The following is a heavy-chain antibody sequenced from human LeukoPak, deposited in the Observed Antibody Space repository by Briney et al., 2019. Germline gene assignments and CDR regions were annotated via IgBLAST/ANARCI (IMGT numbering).Heavy chain of an antibody. V-gene: IGHV4-34*01. J-gene: IGHJ4*02. Sequence: SETLSLTCAVYGGSFSGYYWSWIRQPPGKGLEWIEEINHSGSTNYNPSLKSRVTISVDTSKNQFSLKLSSVTAADTAVYYCARGRRFDYWGQGTLVTVSS. CDR2: INHSGST. CDR1: GGSFSGYY. CDR3: ARGRRFDY.